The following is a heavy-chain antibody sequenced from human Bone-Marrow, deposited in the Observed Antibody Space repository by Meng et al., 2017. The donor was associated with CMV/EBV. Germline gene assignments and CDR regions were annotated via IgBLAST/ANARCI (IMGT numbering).Heavy chain of an antibody. D-gene: IGHD3-3*01. CDR1: GFTFSSYA. V-gene: IGHV3-64*02. CDR3: ARDKYDFWSGYHNDAFDI. Sequence: GESLKISCAASGFTFSSYAMHWVRQAPGKGLEYVSGISSNGGSTYYADSVKGRFTISRDNSKNMLYLQMGSLRAEDMAVYYCARDKYDFWSGYHNDAFDIWGQGTRVTV. J-gene: IGHJ3*02. CDR2: ISSNGGST.